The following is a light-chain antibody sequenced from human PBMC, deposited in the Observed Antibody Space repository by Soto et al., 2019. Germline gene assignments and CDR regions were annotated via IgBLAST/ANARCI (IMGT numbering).Light chain of an antibody. CDR1: QSIGDW. CDR2: KAS. J-gene: IGKJ1*01. Sequence: DIQMTQSPSTLSASVGDRVSITCRASQSIGDWLAWYQQKLGKAPKLLIYKASNLQSGVPSRFSGSGSGTDFTLTISSLQPDDFATYYCQHYDSYSPTWTFGQGTKVDIK. CDR3: QHYDSYSPTWT. V-gene: IGKV1-5*03.